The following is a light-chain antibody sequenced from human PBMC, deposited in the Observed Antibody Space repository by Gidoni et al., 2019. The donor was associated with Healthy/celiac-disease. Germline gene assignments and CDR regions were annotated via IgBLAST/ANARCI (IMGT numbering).Light chain of an antibody. Sequence: EIVLTQSPGTLSLSPGERAHLSGRASQSVSSSYLAWYQQKPGQAPRLLIYGASSRATGIPDRFSGSGSGTDFTLTISRLEPEDFAVYYCQQYGSSLLTFGGGTKVEIK. CDR2: GAS. J-gene: IGKJ4*01. CDR1: QSVSSSY. V-gene: IGKV3-20*01. CDR3: QQYGSSLLT.